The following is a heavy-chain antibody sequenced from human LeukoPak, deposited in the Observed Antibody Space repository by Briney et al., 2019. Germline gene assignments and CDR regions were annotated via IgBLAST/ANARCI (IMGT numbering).Heavy chain of an antibody. V-gene: IGHV1-18*01. Sequence: GASVKVSCKASGYTFTSYGISWVRQAPGQGLEWMGWISAYNGNTNYAQKLQGRVTMTTDTSTSTAYMELRSLRSDDTAVYYCAGPEIAYCGGDCYDAFDVWGRGTLVTVSS. CDR2: ISAYNGNT. D-gene: IGHD2-21*02. CDR3: AGPEIAYCGGDCYDAFDV. J-gene: IGHJ3*01. CDR1: GYTFTSYG.